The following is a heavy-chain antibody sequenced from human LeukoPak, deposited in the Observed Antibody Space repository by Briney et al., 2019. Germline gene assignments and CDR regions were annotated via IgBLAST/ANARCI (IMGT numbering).Heavy chain of an antibody. J-gene: IGHJ6*04. D-gene: IGHD2-2*01. CDR3: ARVLRSPAAISRVVYYGMDV. Sequence: SETLSLTCAVYGGSFSGYYWSWIRQPPGKGLEWIGEINHSGSTNYNPPLKSRVTISVDTSKNQFSLKLSSVTAADTAVYYCARVLRSPAAISRVVYYGMDVWGKGTTVTVSS. V-gene: IGHV4-34*01. CDR2: INHSGST. CDR1: GGSFSGYY.